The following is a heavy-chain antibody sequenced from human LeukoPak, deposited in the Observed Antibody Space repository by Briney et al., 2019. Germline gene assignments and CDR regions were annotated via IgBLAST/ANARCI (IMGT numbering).Heavy chain of an antibody. CDR1: GYTFTGSS. CDR3: ARGYYYGSGSYGNDAFDI. J-gene: IGHJ3*02. D-gene: IGHD3-10*01. Sequence: APVKASSKASGYTFTGSSMLWVPQAPGQSLEGMGWINPNRGGTNYAQKFQGRVTMTRDTSISTAYMELSRLRSDDTAVCYCARGYYYGSGSYGNDAFDIWGQGTMVSVSS. CDR2: INPNRGGT. V-gene: IGHV1-2*02.